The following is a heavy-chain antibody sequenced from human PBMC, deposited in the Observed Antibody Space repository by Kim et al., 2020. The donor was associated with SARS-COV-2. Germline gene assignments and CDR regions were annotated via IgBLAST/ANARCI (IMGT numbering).Heavy chain of an antibody. CDR3: ARGLIAAAENWFDP. Sequence: SETLSLTCAVYGGSFSGYYWSWIRQPPGKGLEWIGEINHSGSTNYNPSLKSRVTISVDTSKNQFSLKLSSVTAADTAVYYCARGLIAAAENWFDPWGQGTLVTVSS. D-gene: IGHD6-13*01. V-gene: IGHV4-34*01. CDR2: INHSGST. J-gene: IGHJ5*02. CDR1: GGSFSGYY.